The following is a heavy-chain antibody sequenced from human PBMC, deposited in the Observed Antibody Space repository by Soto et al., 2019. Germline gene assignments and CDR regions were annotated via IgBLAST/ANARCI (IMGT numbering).Heavy chain of an antibody. CDR1: GFTFSSYA. D-gene: IGHD4-17*01. CDR2: ISYDGNNR. Sequence: GGSLRLSCAASGFTFSSYAMHWVRQAPGKGLEWVVLISYDGNNRYHADSVKGRFTISRDNSKNSLYLEMNNLRAEDTAIYYCARDLRTTVTTRGVWYFDLWGRGTLVTVSS. V-gene: IGHV3-30-3*01. CDR3: ARDLRTTVTTRGVWYFDL. J-gene: IGHJ2*01.